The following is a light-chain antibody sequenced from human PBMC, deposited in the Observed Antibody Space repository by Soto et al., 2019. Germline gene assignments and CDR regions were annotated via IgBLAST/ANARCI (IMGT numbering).Light chain of an antibody. J-gene: IGKJ4*01. CDR1: QSLLHSNGYNY. CDR3: MQALQTPRT. CDR2: LGS. Sequence: DIVMTQSPLSLPVTPGEPASISCRSSQSLLHSNGYNYLDWYLQKPGQSPQLLIYLGSTRASGVPDRFSGSVSGTDFTLKISRVEAEDVGVYYCMQALQTPRTFGGGTRVEIK. V-gene: IGKV2-28*01.